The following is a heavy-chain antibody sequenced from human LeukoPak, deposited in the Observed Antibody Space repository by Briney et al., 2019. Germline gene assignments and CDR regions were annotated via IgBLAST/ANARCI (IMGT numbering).Heavy chain of an antibody. CDR1: GFTFSSYS. V-gene: IGHV3-21*01. D-gene: IGHD6-6*01. CDR2: ISSSSSYI. CDR3: ARVGSGSSSYGYYYMTS. J-gene: IGHJ6*03. Sequence: GGSLRLSCAASGFTFSSYSMNWVRQAPGKGLEWVSSISSSSSYIYYADSVKGRFTISRDNAKNSLYLQMNSLRAEDTAVYYCARVGSGSSSYGYYYMTSGAKGPRSPSP.